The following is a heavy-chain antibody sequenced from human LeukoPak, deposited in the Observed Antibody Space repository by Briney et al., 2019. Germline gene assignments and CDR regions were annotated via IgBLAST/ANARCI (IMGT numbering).Heavy chain of an antibody. CDR1: GFTFSSYW. CDR2: ISTDGSST. J-gene: IGHJ4*02. V-gene: IGHV3-74*01. D-gene: IGHD5-24*01. Sequence: GGSLRPSCAASGFTFSSYWMHWVRQAPGKGLVWVSRISTDGSSTGDADSVKGRFTISRDNAKNTLYLQMNSLRAEDTAVYYCARSLEDWGQGTLVTVSS. CDR3: ARSLED.